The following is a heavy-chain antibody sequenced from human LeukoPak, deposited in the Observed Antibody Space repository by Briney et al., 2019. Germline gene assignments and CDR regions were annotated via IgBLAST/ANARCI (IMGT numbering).Heavy chain of an antibody. V-gene: IGHV1-18*01. Sequence: ASVKVSCKASGYTFTSYGISWVRHAPGQGLEWMGWISAYNGNTNYAQKLQGRVTMTTDTSTSTAYMELRSLRSDDTAVYYCARDRKQQLVRRGYYYYMDVWGKGTTVTVSS. CDR3: ARDRKQQLVRRGYYYYMDV. D-gene: IGHD6-13*01. CDR2: ISAYNGNT. CDR1: GYTFTSYG. J-gene: IGHJ6*03.